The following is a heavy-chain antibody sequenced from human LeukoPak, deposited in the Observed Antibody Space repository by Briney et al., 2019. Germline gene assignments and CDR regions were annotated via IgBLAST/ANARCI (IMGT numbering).Heavy chain of an antibody. CDR1: GYSFTSYW. Sequence: GESLKISCKGSGYSFTSYWIGWVRQMPGKGLEWMGIIYPGDSDTRYSPSFQGQVTISADKSISTAYLQWSSLRASDTAMYYCARHGVAYCGGDCQFDYWGQGTLVTVSS. D-gene: IGHD2-21*02. CDR2: IYPGDSDT. J-gene: IGHJ4*02. V-gene: IGHV5-51*01. CDR3: ARHGVAYCGGDCQFDY.